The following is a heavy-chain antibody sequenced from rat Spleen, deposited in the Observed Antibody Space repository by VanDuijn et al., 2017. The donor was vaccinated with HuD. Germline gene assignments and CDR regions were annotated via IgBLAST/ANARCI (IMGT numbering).Heavy chain of an antibody. CDR2: ISSGGST. CDR1: GFSLTSYS. D-gene: IGHD1-1*01. CDR3: TRDPITTRDYFDY. V-gene: IGHV2-6*01. Sequence: QVQLKESGPGLVQPSQTLSLTCTVSGFSLTSYSVNWVRQPPGKGLEWIAAISSGGSTYFNSVLKSRLSISRDTSKSQVFLKMNSLQTEDTAIYFCTRDPITTRDYFDYWGQGVMVTVSS. J-gene: IGHJ2*01.